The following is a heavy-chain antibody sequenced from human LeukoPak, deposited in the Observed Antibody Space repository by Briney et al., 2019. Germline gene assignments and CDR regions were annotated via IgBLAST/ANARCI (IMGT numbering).Heavy chain of an antibody. D-gene: IGHD1-1*01. CDR1: GFTLSSYW. V-gene: IGHV3-30*02. CDR3: ARGPQRYAMGDWFDP. J-gene: IGHJ5*02. Sequence: GGSLRLSCAASGFTLSSYWIYWVRQAPGKGLEWVAFIRYDGSNKYYADSVKGRFTISRDNAKNSLYLQMNSLRAEDTAVYYCARGPQRYAMGDWFDPWGQGTLVTVSS. CDR2: IRYDGSNK.